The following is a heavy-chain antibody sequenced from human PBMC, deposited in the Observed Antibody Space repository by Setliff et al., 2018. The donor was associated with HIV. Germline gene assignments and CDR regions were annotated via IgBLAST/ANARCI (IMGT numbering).Heavy chain of an antibody. D-gene: IGHD5-12*01. Sequence: SETLSLTCAVSGYSISSGYYWGWIRQPPGKGLEWIGSIYHSGSTYYNPSLKSRVTISVDTSKNQFSLKLSSVTAADTAVYYCARDPGGIVATIPDYWGQGTPVTVS. CDR1: GYSISSGYY. V-gene: IGHV4-38-2*02. J-gene: IGHJ4*02. CDR3: ARDPGGIVATIPDY. CDR2: IYHSGST.